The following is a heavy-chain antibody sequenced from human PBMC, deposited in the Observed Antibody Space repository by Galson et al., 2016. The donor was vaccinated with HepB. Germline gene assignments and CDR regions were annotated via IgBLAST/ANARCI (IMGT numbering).Heavy chain of an antibody. CDR2: ISYDGSNQ. Sequence: SLRLSCAASGFTFSSHVMHWVRQAPDRGLEWVAVISYDGSNQYYADSVKGRFTISRDNSKNTLYLQMTSLTAGDTAVYHCARDGPNVGLLDSWGQGTLVTVSS. CDR3: ARDGPNVGLLDS. D-gene: IGHD1-1*01. CDR1: GFTFSSHV. J-gene: IGHJ4*02. V-gene: IGHV3-30*03.